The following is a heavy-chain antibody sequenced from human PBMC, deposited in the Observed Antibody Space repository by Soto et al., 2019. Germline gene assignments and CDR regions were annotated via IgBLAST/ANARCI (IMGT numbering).Heavy chain of an antibody. CDR2: IIPIFGTA. J-gene: IGHJ5*02. V-gene: IGHV1-69*13. D-gene: IGHD2-21*02. CDR1: GGTFSSYA. CDR3: ARVGGGGGDWA. Sequence: SVKVSFRASGGTFSSYAISWVRQAPGQGLEWMGGIIPIFGTANYAQKFQGRVTITADESTSTAYMELSSLRSEDTAVYYCARVGGGGGDWAWGQGTLVTVSS.